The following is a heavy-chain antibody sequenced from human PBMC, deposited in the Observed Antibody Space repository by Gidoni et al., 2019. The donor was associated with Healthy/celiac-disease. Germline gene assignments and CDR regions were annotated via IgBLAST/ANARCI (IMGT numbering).Heavy chain of an antibody. Sequence: EVQLVESGGGLVKPGGSLRLSCSASGFTFSRYSMNWVRQAPGKGLEWVSSISSSSSYIYYADSVKGRFTISRDNAKNSLYLQMNSLRAEDTAVYYCASNDAFDIWGQGTMVTVSS. CDR2: ISSSSSYI. CDR1: GFTFSRYS. V-gene: IGHV3-21*01. J-gene: IGHJ3*02. CDR3: ASNDAFDI.